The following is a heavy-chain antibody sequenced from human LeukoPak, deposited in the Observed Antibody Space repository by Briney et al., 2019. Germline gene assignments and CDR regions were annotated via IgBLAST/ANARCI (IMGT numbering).Heavy chain of an antibody. CDR3: AQNWGSYAFDI. Sequence: SETLSLTCTVSGGSISTYYWSWIRQPPGKGLEWIGYSDYSGSANYNPSLKSRVTISVDTSKNQFSLNLSSVTAADTAVYYCAQNWGSYAFDIWGRGTMVTVS. CDR1: GGSISTYY. D-gene: IGHD7-27*01. V-gene: IGHV4-59*01. CDR2: SDYSGSA. J-gene: IGHJ3*02.